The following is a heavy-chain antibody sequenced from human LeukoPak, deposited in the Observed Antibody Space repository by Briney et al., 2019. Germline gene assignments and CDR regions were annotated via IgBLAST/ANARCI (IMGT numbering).Heavy chain of an antibody. D-gene: IGHD3-10*01. CDR1: GGSISSSSYY. V-gene: IGHV4-39*07. Sequence: SETLSLTCTVSGGSISSSSYYWGWIRQPPGKGLEWIGSIYYSGSTYYNPSLKSRVTISVDTSKNQFSLKLSSVTAADTAVYYCARESITMVRGVIITPSGAFGIWGQGTMVTVSS. CDR2: IYYSGST. J-gene: IGHJ3*02. CDR3: ARESITMVRGVIITPSGAFGI.